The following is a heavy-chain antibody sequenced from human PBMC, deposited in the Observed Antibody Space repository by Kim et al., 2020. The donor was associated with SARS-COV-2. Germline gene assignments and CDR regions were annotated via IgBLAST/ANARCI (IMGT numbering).Heavy chain of an antibody. D-gene: IGHD3-16*01. J-gene: IGHJ2*01. CDR3: SRCRFFESDAYIANSAPWYCDL. CDR1: GFTFGDYP. V-gene: IGHV3-49*03. CDR2: IRTNTFGGEP. Sequence: GGSLRLSCTGSGFTFGDYPMTWFRQAPGKGLEWVGFIRTNTFGGEPEFAASVKGRFSLSRDDSKGVAYLQLNSLAKEDGGMYFCSRCRFFESDAYIANSAPWYCDLWGRGTLVTVSS.